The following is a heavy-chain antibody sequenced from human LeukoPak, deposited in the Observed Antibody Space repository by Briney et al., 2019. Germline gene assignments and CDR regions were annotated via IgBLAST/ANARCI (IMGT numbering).Heavy chain of an antibody. V-gene: IGHV4-34*01. Sequence: PSETLSLTCAVYGGSFSGYYWSWIRQPPGKGLEWIGEINHSGSTNYNPSLKSRVTISVDTSKNQFSLKLSSVTAADTAVYYCARVIYGDYYDLWGQGTLVTVSS. J-gene: IGHJ4*02. CDR2: INHSGST. CDR1: GGSFSGYY. CDR3: ARVIYGDYYDL. D-gene: IGHD4-17*01.